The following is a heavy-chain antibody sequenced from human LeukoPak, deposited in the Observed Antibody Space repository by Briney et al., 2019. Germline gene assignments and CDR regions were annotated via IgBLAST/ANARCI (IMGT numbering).Heavy chain of an antibody. Sequence: GASVKVSCKVSGFTLTELSMHWVRQAPGKGLEWMGGFDPEDGETIYAQKFQGRVTMTEDTSTDTAYMELSSLRSADTAVYYCATGGSPAGLYDYWGQGTLVTVSS. CDR3: ATGGSPAGLYDY. D-gene: IGHD1-26*01. J-gene: IGHJ4*02. CDR1: GFTLTELS. CDR2: FDPEDGET. V-gene: IGHV1-24*01.